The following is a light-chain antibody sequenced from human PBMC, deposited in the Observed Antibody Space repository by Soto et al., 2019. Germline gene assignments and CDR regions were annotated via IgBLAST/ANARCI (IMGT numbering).Light chain of an antibody. Sequence: EIVLTQSPDTLSLFPGERATLSCRASQSVSSTYLAWYQQKPGQAPRPLISAASSRATGTPDRFSGSGSGTEFTLTISRLEPEDVAVYYCQQYGSSRWTFGQGTKVEIK. CDR1: QSVSSTY. CDR3: QQYGSSRWT. V-gene: IGKV3-20*01. CDR2: AAS. J-gene: IGKJ1*01.